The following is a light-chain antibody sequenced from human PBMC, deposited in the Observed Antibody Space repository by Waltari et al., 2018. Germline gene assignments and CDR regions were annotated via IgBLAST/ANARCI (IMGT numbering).Light chain of an antibody. CDR2: ADS. CDR3: QQYYTSPLT. J-gene: IGKJ4*01. Sequence: VIGVTQSPSLISASIGDTVTISCRISQDISRYLAWYQQKPGKAPEALIYADSILQSGVPSMLSGSRSEPDFTLTIRDLQSEDFARYYCQQYYTSPLTFGGGTTVE. CDR1: QDISRY. V-gene: IGKV1D-8*01.